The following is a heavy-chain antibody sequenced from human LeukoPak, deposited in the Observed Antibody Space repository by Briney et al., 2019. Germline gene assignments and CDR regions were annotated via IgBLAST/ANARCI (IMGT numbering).Heavy chain of an antibody. CDR3: ARRTLPYYVWGKENWFDP. CDR2: IYGSGST. D-gene: IGHD3-16*01. J-gene: IGHJ5*02. CDR1: GYSITSDYY. Sequence: SETLSLTCTVSGYSITSDYYWGWIRQAPGKGLEWIGSIYGSGSTFYNPSLKSRVTISVDTSKNQFSLKLSSVTAADTAVYYCARRTLPYYVWGKENWFDPWGQGTLVTVSS. V-gene: IGHV4-38-2*02.